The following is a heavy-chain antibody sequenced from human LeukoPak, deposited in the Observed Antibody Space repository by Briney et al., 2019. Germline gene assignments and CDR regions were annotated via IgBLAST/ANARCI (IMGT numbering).Heavy chain of an antibody. J-gene: IGHJ6*03. V-gene: IGHV1-2*02. Sequence: ASVKVSCKASGYTFTGYYMHWVRQAPGQGLEWMGWINPNSGGTNYAQKFQGRVTMTRDTSIGTAYMELSRLRSDDTAVYYCARDSRNLYSGSYSMNYYYMDVWGKGTTVTVSS. CDR2: INPNSGGT. CDR3: ARDSRNLYSGSYSMNYYYMDV. CDR1: GYTFTGYY. D-gene: IGHD1-26*01.